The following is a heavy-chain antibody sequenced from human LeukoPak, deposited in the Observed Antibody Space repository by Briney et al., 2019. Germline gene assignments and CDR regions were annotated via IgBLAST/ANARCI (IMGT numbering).Heavy chain of an antibody. CDR3: ARGAGLFFVGPVFDY. V-gene: IGHV4-39*07. J-gene: IGHJ4*02. CDR2: VYYSGTT. Sequence: PSETLSLTCSVSGGSISSSTYYWGWIRQPPGKGLEWIGSVYYSGTTTYNPSLKSRVTISVDTSKNQFSLKLSSVTAADTAVYYCARGAGLFFVGPVFDYWGQGTLVTVSS. D-gene: IGHD2-21*01. CDR1: GGSISSSTYY.